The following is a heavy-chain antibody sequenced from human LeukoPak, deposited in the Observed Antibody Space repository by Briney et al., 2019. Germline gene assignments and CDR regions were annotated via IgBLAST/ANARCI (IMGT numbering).Heavy chain of an antibody. CDR1: GFTFSSYG. V-gene: IGHV3-30*18. D-gene: IGHD3-3*01. CDR2: ISYDGSNK. Sequence: GGSLRLSCAASGFTFSSYGMHWVRQAPGKGLECVAVISYDGSNKYYADSVKGRFTISRDNSKNTLYLQMNSLRAEDTAVYYCAKLGNDFWSGYYFDYWGQGTLVTVSS. J-gene: IGHJ4*02. CDR3: AKLGNDFWSGYYFDY.